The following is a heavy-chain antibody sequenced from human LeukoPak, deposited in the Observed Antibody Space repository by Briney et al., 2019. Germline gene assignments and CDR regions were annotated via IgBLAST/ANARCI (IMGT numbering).Heavy chain of an antibody. D-gene: IGHD5-24*01. CDR3: ARASFNTYGIDGFDY. V-gene: IGHV4-59*01. CDR1: GGSISNYF. Sequence: SETLSLTCTVPGGSISNYFWNWVRQSPGKGLERIGYIYNSRNTHTNPSLKSRVTVSVDTSKNQFSMKLSSVTAADTAVYYCARASFNTYGIDGFDYWGQGTLVTVSS. CDR2: IYNSRNT. J-gene: IGHJ4*02.